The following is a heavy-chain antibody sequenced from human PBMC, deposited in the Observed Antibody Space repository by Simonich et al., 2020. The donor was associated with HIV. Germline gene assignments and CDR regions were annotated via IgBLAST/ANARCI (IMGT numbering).Heavy chain of an antibody. V-gene: IGHV4-34*01. CDR1: GGSFSGYH. J-gene: IGHJ6*03. Sequence: QVQLQQWGAGRLKPSETLSLTCAVYGGSFSGYHWSWIRQPPGKGLGWVGENNGSQSTNYNPSPKGRVTIAVDTSKNQFSLKLTSVTAADTALYYCARESPVRDGYNYYYFHYYMDVWGKGTTVTVSS. CDR3: ARESPVRDGYNYYYFHYYMDV. CDR2: NNGSQST. D-gene: IGHD1-1*01.